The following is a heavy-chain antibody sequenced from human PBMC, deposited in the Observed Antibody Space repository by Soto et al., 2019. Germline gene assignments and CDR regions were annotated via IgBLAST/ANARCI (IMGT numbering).Heavy chain of an antibody. D-gene: IGHD4-17*01. CDR3: ARISLYGDSIDY. J-gene: IGHJ4*02. CDR2: IDWDDDK. CDR1: GFSLITSGMC. V-gene: IGHV2-70*01. Sequence: GATLVNRTQTLTLTCTFSGFSLITSGMCVSWIRQPPGKALEWLALIDWDDDKYYSTSLKTRLTISKDTSKNQVVLTMTNMDPVDTATYYCARISLYGDSIDYWGQGTLVTVSS.